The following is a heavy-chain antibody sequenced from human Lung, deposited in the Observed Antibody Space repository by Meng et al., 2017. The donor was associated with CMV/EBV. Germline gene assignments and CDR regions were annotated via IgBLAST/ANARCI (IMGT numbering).Heavy chain of an antibody. CDR1: GFTFSSYW. CDR2: IKQDGSEK. V-gene: IGHV3-7*01. D-gene: IGHD2-2*01. CDR3: ARDGAPAATPWGNWFDP. J-gene: IGHJ5*02. Sequence: GEXXKISCAASGFTFSSYWMSWVRQAPGKGLEWVANIKQDGSEKYYVDSVKGRFTISRDNAKNSLYLQMNSLRAEDTAVYYCARDGAPAATPWGNWFDPWGQGTLVTVSS.